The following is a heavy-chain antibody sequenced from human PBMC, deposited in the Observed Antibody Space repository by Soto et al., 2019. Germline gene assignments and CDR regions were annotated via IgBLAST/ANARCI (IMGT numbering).Heavy chain of an antibody. CDR2: IIPIFGTA. Sequence: SVKVSCKASGGTFSSYAISWVRQAPGQGLEWMGGIIPIFGTANYAQKFQGRVTITADESTSTAYMELSSLRSEDTAVYYCARGGLGGPIFDYWGQGTLVTVSS. D-gene: IGHD3-16*01. V-gene: IGHV1-69*13. CDR1: GGTFSSYA. J-gene: IGHJ4*02. CDR3: ARGGLGGPIFDY.